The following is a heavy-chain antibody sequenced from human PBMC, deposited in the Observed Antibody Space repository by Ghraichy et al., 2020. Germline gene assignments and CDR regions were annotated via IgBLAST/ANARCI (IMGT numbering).Heavy chain of an antibody. CDR3: AREPPGYNDFDY. Sequence: ASVKVSCKASGYTFTGYYIHWVRLAPGQGLEWMGWINPNTGGTNYAQRFQGRVSMTRDTSSSTAYMELSRLRSDDTAVYYCAREPPGYNDFDYWGQGTLVTVSS. CDR1: GYTFTGYY. J-gene: IGHJ4*02. V-gene: IGHV1-2*02. D-gene: IGHD5-24*01. CDR2: INPNTGGT.